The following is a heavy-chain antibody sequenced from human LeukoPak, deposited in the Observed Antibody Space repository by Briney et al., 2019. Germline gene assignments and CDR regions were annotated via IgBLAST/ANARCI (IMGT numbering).Heavy chain of an antibody. D-gene: IGHD3-22*01. CDR3: TTDFYYDSSGYSAPLMGY. Sequence: PGGSLRLSCAASGFTFSNAWMSWVRQPPGKGLEWVCRIESKTDGGTTDYAAPVKGRFTISRDDSKNTLYLQMNSLKTEDTAVYYCTTDFYYDSSGYSAPLMGYWGQGTLVTVSS. CDR2: IESKTDGGTT. V-gene: IGHV3-15*04. CDR1: GFTFSNAW. J-gene: IGHJ4*02.